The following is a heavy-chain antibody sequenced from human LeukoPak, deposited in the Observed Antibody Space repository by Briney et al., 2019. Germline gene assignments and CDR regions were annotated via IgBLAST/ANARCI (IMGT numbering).Heavy chain of an antibody. V-gene: IGHV3-7*03. CDR1: GFTFTTYW. CDR3: ASQGRGYSYGQDY. J-gene: IGHJ4*02. Sequence: PGGSLRLSCAASGFTFTTYWMSWVRQAPGKGLEWVANIKQDGSEKYYVDSVKGRFTISRDNAKNSLYLQMNSLRAEDTAVYYCASQGRGYSYGQDYWGRGTLVTVSS. CDR2: IKQDGSEK. D-gene: IGHD5-18*01.